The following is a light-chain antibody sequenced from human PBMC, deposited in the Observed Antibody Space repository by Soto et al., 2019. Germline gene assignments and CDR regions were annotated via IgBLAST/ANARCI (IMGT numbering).Light chain of an antibody. CDR2: DVT. CDR3: SSYTSSSTLVV. Sequence: QSVLTQPASVSGSLGQSITISCTGTTSDVGAYNYVSWYQQHPGKAPQLVIYDVTNRPSGVSNRFSGSKSGNTASLTISGLQAEDEADYYCSSYTSSSTLVVFGGGTKLTVL. V-gene: IGLV2-14*03. J-gene: IGLJ2*01. CDR1: TSDVGAYNY.